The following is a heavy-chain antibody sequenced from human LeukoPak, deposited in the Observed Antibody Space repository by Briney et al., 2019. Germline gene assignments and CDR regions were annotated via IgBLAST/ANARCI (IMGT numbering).Heavy chain of an antibody. CDR1: GFSFSNYA. V-gene: IGHV3-23*01. CDR3: AKIEGSGWYESDC. CDR2: ISGSGGST. D-gene: IGHD6-19*01. Sequence: GGSLRLSCAASGFSFSNYAMSWVRQAPGEGLDWASAISGSGGSTFYADSVRGRFTISRDNSRNTLYLQMNSLTAEDAATYYCAKIEGSGWYESDCWGQGTLVTVSS. J-gene: IGHJ4*02.